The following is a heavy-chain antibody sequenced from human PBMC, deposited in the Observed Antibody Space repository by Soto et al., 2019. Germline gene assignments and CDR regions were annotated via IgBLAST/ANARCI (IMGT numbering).Heavy chain of an antibody. Sequence: QDQLVQSGAEVKKPGSSVKVSCKASGGTFSSHTFSWVRQAPGQGLEWMGRIIPALRTATYAQKFQGRVTITADESATTVYMELNSLRSEYAAVYYCARPDFGDYWYFDLGGRATLVTVSS. CDR3: ARPDFGDYWYFDL. J-gene: IGHJ2*01. V-gene: IGHV1-69*08. D-gene: IGHD4-17*01. CDR1: GGTFSSHT. CDR2: IIPALRTA.